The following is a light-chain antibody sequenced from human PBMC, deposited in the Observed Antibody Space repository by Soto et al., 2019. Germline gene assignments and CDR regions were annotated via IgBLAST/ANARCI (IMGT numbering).Light chain of an antibody. CDR2: LNSDGSH. CDR3: QTWGTGIVV. J-gene: IGLJ2*01. CDR1: SGHSSYA. V-gene: IGLV4-69*01. Sequence: QLVLTQSPSASASLGASVKLTCTLSSGHSSYAITWHQQQPEKGPRYLMILNSDGSHSKGDGIPDRFSGSSSGAERYLTISSLQSEDDADYYCQTWGTGIVVFGGGTKVTVL.